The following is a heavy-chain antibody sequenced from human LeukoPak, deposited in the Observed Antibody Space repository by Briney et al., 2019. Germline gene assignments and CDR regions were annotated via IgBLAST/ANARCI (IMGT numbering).Heavy chain of an antibody. J-gene: IGHJ3*02. CDR2: ISSSGSTI. V-gene: IGHV3-48*03. D-gene: IGHD2-2*01. CDR1: GFTFSSYE. Sequence: GGSLRLSCAASGFTFSSYEMNWVRQAPGKGLEWVSYISSSGSTIYYADSVKGRFTISRDNAKNSVYLQMNSLRGEDTAVYYCARGSRDAFDIWGQGTMATVPS. CDR3: ARGSRDAFDI.